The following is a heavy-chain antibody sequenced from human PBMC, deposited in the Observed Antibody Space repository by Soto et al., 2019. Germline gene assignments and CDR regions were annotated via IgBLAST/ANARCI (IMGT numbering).Heavy chain of an antibody. CDR2: IYWDDDK. Sequence: ATGPTLVNPTQTLTLTCTFSGFSLSTSGVGVGWIRQPPGKALEWLALIYWDDDKRYSPSLKSRLTITKDTSKNQVVLTMTNMEPLDTATYFCAHSLRVGYSKGDFDYWGQGTLVTVSS. CDR1: GFSLSTSGVG. V-gene: IGHV2-5*02. D-gene: IGHD3-22*01. CDR3: AHSLRVGYSKGDFDY. J-gene: IGHJ4*02.